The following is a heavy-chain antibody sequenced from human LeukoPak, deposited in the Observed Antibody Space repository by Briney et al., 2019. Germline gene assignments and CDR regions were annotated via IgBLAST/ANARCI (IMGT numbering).Heavy chain of an antibody. CDR3: ARGYSSSHDAFDI. V-gene: IGHV3-23*01. CDR1: GLSFSSFA. J-gene: IGHJ3*02. D-gene: IGHD6-13*01. CDR2: IRGNGET. Sequence: PGGSLRLSCAASGLSFSSFAMSWVRQGPARGLEWVSSIRGNGETFYADSVKGRFTISRDNSKNTLYLQMNSLRAEDTAVYYCARGYSSSHDAFDIWGQGTMVTVSS.